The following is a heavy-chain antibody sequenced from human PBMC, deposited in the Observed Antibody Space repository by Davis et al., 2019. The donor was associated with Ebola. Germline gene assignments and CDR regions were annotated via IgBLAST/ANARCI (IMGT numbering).Heavy chain of an antibody. V-gene: IGHV4-31*03. Sequence: MPSETLSLTCSVSGGSISSGSYYWTWIRQHPGRGLEWIGYISYSGSTSYNPSLKSRVSISVDTSKNQFSLKLSSVTAADTALYFCARDQGGGDDGDYANYYYYGMDVWSKGTTVIVSS. CDR1: GGSISSGSYY. D-gene: IGHD2-21*01. CDR3: ARDQGGGDDGDYANYYYYGMDV. J-gene: IGHJ6*04. CDR2: ISYSGST.